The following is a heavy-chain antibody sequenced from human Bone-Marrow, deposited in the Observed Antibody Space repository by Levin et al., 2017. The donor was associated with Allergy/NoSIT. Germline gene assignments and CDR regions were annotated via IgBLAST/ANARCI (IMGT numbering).Heavy chain of an antibody. J-gene: IGHJ4*02. CDR3: ARGLSGSGWIFDY. Sequence: GESLKISCKASGYNFANYAMHWVRQTPGQRLEWMGWINADNGNSKYSQKFQDRVTITRDTSASTAYMELSSLTSEDTAVYYCARGLSGSGWIFDYWGQGTVVTVSS. V-gene: IGHV1-3*01. CDR2: INADNGNS. D-gene: IGHD6-25*01. CDR1: GYNFANYA.